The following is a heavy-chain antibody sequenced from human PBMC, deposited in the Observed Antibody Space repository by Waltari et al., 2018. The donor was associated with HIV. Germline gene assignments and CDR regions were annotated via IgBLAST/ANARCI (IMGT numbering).Heavy chain of an antibody. J-gene: IGHJ3*02. CDR1: GFTFSSYA. Sequence: QVQLVESGGGVVQPGRSLRLSCAASGFTFSSYAMHWVRQAPGKGLGWVAFISYDGINKYYADSVKGRFTISRDNSKNTLYLQMNSLRAEDTAVYYCARGAYGDPAGAFDIWGQGTMVTVSS. D-gene: IGHD4-17*01. CDR3: ARGAYGDPAGAFDI. CDR2: ISYDGINK. V-gene: IGHV3-30*04.